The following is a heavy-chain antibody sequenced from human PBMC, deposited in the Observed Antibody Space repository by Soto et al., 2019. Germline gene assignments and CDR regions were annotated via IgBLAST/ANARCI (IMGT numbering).Heavy chain of an antibody. J-gene: IGHJ1*01. Sequence: PGGSLRLSCAASGFTFSGSAMHWVRQASGKGLEWVGRIRSKANSYATAYAASVKGRFTISRDDSKNTLYLQMNSLKTEDTAVYYCTTRGNYDFWSGYEGYFQHWGQGTLVTVS. CDR1: GFTFSGSA. V-gene: IGHV3-73*01. CDR3: TTRGNYDFWSGYEGYFQH. D-gene: IGHD3-3*01. CDR2: IRSKANSYAT.